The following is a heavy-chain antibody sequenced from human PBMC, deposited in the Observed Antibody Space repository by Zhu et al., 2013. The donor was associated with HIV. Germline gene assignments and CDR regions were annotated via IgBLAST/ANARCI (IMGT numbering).Heavy chain of an antibody. CDR2: ISAYNGNT. D-gene: IGHD2-2*01. V-gene: IGHV1-18*01. CDR3: ARDLFLVVVPAALEEDYYYYGMDV. CDR1: GYTFTSYG. J-gene: IGHJ6*02. Sequence: QVQLVQSGAEVKKPGASVKVSCKASGYTFTSYGISWVRQAPGQGLEWMGWISAYNGNTNYAQKLQGRVTMTTDTSTSTAYMELRSLRSDDTAVYYCARDLFLVVVPAALEEDYYYYGMDVWGQGTTVTSP.